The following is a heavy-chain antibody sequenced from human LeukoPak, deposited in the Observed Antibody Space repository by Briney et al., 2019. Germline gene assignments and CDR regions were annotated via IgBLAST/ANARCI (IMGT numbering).Heavy chain of an antibody. CDR2: INHSGST. V-gene: IGHV4-34*01. CDR1: GGSFSGYY. CDR3: ARLGYYDSSVDY. J-gene: IGHJ4*02. Sequence: SETLSLTCAVYGGSFSGYYWSWIRQPPGKGLEWIGEINHSGSTNYNPSLKSRVTISVDTSKNQFSLKLSSVTAADTAVYYCARLGYYDSSVDYWGQGTLVTVSS. D-gene: IGHD3-22*01.